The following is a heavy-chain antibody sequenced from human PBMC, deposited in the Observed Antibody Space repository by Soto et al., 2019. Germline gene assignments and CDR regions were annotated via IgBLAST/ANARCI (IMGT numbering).Heavy chain of an antibody. CDR1: GFTFGGSA. Sequence: PGESLKISCAASGFTFGGSAVHWVRQASGKGLEWVGHIRSKTNSYATAYAESVKGRFTISRDDSMNTAYLQMNSLKTEDTAVYFCTRQTDAVQWLVVPTDYNFDYWGQGTLVTVSS. CDR2: IRSKTNSYAT. CDR3: TRQTDAVQWLVVPTDYNFDY. J-gene: IGHJ4*02. V-gene: IGHV3-73*01. D-gene: IGHD6-19*01.